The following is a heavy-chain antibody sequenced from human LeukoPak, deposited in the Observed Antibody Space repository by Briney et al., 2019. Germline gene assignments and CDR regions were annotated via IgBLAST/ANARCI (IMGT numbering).Heavy chain of an antibody. D-gene: IGHD3-22*01. J-gene: IGHJ4*02. CDR2: INPSSGST. CDR1: GYTFTSYY. V-gene: IGHV1-46*01. Sequence: ASVKVSCKASGYTFTSYYMHWVRQAPGHGLEWMGIINPSSGSTTYAQKFQGRVTMTRDTSTNTVYVELSSLRSEDTAVYYCARGFYYDTGGFYAGGDYWGQGTLVTVSS. CDR3: ARGFYYDTGGFYAGGDY.